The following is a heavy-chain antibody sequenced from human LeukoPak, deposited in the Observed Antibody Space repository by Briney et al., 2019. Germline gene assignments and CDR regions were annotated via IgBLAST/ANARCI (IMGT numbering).Heavy chain of an antibody. CDR2: IYSGGST. V-gene: IGHV3-53*01. D-gene: IGHD5-18*01. CDR3: ARARESGYSYEYYFDY. J-gene: IGHJ4*02. CDR1: GFTVSSNY. Sequence: GGSLRLXCAASGFTVSSNYMSWVRQAPGKGLEWVSVIYSGGSTYYADSVKGRFTISRDNSKNTLYLQMNSLRAEDTAVYYCARARESGYSYEYYFDYWGQGTLVTVSS.